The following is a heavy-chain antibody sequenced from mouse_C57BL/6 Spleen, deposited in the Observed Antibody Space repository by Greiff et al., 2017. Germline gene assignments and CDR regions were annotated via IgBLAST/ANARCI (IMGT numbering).Heavy chain of an antibody. CDR1: GYSITSGYD. J-gene: IGHJ2*01. CDR3: ARGAHPKGFDY. V-gene: IGHV3-1*01. Sequence: DVKLQESGPGMVKPSQSLSLPCTVTGYSITSGYDWHWIRPFPGNKLEWMGYISYSGSTNYNPSLKSRISITHDTSKNHFFLKLNSVTTEDTATYYCARGAHPKGFDYWGQGTTLTVSS. CDR2: ISYSGST.